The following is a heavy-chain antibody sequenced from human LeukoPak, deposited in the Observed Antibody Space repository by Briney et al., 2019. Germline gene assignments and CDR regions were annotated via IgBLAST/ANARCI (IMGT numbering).Heavy chain of an antibody. V-gene: IGHV3-66*01. CDR3: ARGVLSYYFDY. Sequence: SGGSLRLSCAASGFTVSSNYMSWVRQAPGKGLGWVSVIYSGGSTYYADSVKGRFTISRDNSKNTLYLQMNSLRAEDTAVYYCARGVLSYYFDYWGQGTLVTVSS. CDR2: IYSGGST. J-gene: IGHJ4*02. CDR1: GFTVSSNY. D-gene: IGHD6-6*01.